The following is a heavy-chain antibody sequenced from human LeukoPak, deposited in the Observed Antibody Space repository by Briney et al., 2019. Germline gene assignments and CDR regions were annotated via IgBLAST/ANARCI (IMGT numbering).Heavy chain of an antibody. V-gene: IGHV1-2*06. D-gene: IGHD4-17*01. CDR3: ARGYYGDSKYYYYYGMDV. Sequence: ASVKVSCKASGYTFTGYYMHWVRQAPGQGLEWMGRINPNSGGTNYAQKFQGRVTMTRDTSISTAYMELSRLRSDDTAVYYCARGYYGDSKYYYYYGMDVWGQGTTVTVSS. CDR1: GYTFTGYY. J-gene: IGHJ6*02. CDR2: INPNSGGT.